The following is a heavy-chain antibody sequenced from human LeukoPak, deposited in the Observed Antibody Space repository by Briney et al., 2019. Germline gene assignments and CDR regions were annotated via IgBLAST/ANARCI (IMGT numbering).Heavy chain of an antibody. CDR2: IKQDGSET. CDR3: ARSNYYDSRSWGFDI. Sequence: GGSLRLSCATSGFIFSNYWMSWVRQAPGKGLEWVANIKQDGSETYYVDSVKGRFTISRDDAKNSLYLQMNSLRAEDTAVYYCARSNYYDSRSWGFDIWGQGTMVTVSS. CDR1: GFIFSNYW. D-gene: IGHD3-22*01. J-gene: IGHJ3*02. V-gene: IGHV3-7*01.